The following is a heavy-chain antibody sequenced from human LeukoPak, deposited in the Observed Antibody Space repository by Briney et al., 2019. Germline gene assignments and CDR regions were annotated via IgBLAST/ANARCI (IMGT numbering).Heavy chain of an antibody. CDR3: GRIASAGGLRLVDP. D-gene: IGHD2-8*02. Sequence: SVKVSCKASGGTFTSYAISWVRQAPGQGLEWMGGIIPIIGTANYAQKFQGRVTFTTDESTSTAYMELSSLRSEDTAVYYCGRIASAGGLRLVDPWCQGTLVTVTS. CDR1: GGTFTSYA. V-gene: IGHV1-69*05. CDR2: IIPIIGTA. J-gene: IGHJ5*02.